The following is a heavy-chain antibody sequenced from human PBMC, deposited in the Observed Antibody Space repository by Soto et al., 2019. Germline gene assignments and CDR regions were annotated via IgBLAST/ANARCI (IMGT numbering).Heavy chain of an antibody. CDR3: AKDKVKQQLVFDY. D-gene: IGHD6-13*01. Sequence: PVGSLRLSCAASGFTFSSYAMSWVRQAPGKGLEWVSAISGSGGSTYYADSVKGRFTISRDNSKNTLYLQMNSLRAEDTAVYYCAKDKVKQQLVFDYWGQGTLVTVSS. CDR1: GFTFSSYA. J-gene: IGHJ4*02. V-gene: IGHV3-23*01. CDR2: ISGSGGST.